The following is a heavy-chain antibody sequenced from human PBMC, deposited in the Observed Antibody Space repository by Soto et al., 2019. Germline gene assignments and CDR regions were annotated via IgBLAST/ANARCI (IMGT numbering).Heavy chain of an antibody. V-gene: IGHV1-18*01. CDR1: GYIFVNYG. J-gene: IGHJ6*02. Sequence: QVQLVQSGDEVKKPGASVKVSCKASGYIFVNYGIAWVRQAPRQGLEWMGWISPYTGNTHSASKVQGRLTMSTHTPXSAAYMDLGSLTSDDTAVYYCVMVDNYVTPTPQDVWGQGTTVTVSS. CDR3: VMVDNYVTPTPQDV. D-gene: IGHD3-16*01. CDR2: ISPYTGNT.